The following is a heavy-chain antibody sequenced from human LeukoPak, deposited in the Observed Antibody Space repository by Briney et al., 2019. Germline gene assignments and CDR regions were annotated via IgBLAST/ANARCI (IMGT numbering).Heavy chain of an antibody. D-gene: IGHD1-26*01. Sequence: PGGSLRLSCAASGFTFSTYAIHWVRQAPGKGLEWVAVISYDGSNKYYADSVKGRFTITRDSSKNTLYLQMNSLRAEDTAVYYCATLGATVGDYFDYWGQGTLVTVSS. CDR2: ISYDGSNK. CDR1: GFTFSTYA. CDR3: ATLGATVGDYFDY. J-gene: IGHJ4*02. V-gene: IGHV3-30*04.